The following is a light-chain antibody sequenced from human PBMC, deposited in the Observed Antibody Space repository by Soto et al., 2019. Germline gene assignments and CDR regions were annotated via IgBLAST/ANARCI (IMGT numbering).Light chain of an antibody. CDR3: QQYGSSLGVT. CDR1: QSISRY. V-gene: IGKV3-20*01. Sequence: IVLTQSPGTLSLSPGERTTLSCRASQSISRYLAWYQQKPGQAPRLLIYGASSRATGIPDRFSGSGSGTDFTLTISRLEPEDFAVYYCQQYGSSLGVTFGGGTKVDIK. CDR2: GAS. J-gene: IGKJ4*01.